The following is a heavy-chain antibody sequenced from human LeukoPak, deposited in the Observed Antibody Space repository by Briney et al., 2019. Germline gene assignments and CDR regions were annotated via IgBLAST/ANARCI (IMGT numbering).Heavy chain of an antibody. J-gene: IGHJ3*02. CDR3: ARDVGGYCSGGSCLAFDI. CDR1: GDSISGYY. D-gene: IGHD2-15*01. Sequence: SETLSLTCTVSGDSISGYYWSWIRQPPGKGLEWIGLIQYNGNTNYNPSLKSRITISVDTSNNDFSLNVRSVTAADTAVYYCARDVGGYCSGGSCLAFDIWGQGTMVTVSS. CDR2: IQYNGNT. V-gene: IGHV4-59*01.